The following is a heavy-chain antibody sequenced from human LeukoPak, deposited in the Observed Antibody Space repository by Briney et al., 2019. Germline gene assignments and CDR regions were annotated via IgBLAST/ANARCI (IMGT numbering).Heavy chain of an antibody. CDR2: IWYDGSNK. V-gene: IGHV3-33*01. CDR1: GFTFSSYG. Sequence: GGSLILSCAASGFTFSSYGMHWVRQAPGKGLEWVAVIWYDGSNKYYADSVKGRFTISRDNSKNTLYLQMNSLRAEDTAVYYCARPDYGGNPPALYFQHWGQGTLVTVSS. CDR3: ARPDYGGNPPALYFQH. D-gene: IGHD4-23*01. J-gene: IGHJ1*01.